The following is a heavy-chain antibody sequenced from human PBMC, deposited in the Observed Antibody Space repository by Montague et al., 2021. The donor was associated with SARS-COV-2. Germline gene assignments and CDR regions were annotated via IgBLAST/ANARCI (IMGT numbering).Heavy chain of an antibody. CDR3: AKDRIVVVVAALFDP. V-gene: IGHV3-23*01. D-gene: IGHD2-15*01. Sequence: SLRLSCAASGFTFSSYAMSWVRQAPGKGLEWVSAIRGSGGSTYYADSVKGRFTISRDNSKNTLYLQMNSLRAEDTAVYYCAKDRIVVVVAALFDPWGQGTLVTVSS. CDR1: GFTFSSYA. CDR2: IRGSGGST. J-gene: IGHJ5*02.